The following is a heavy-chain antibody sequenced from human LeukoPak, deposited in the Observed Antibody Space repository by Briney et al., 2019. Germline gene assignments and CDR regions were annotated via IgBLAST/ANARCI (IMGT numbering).Heavy chain of an antibody. CDR1: GGSISSNSYY. CDR2: IYYTGST. V-gene: IGHV4-39*07. CDR3: ARGPNLAGLEFWDS. Sequence: SETLSLTCTVSGGSISSNSYYWGWVRQPPGKGLEWIASIYYTGSTYYNPSLKSRVTTSVDTSKKQFSMRMTSVTAADTAVYYCARGPNLAGLEFWDSWGQGTLVTVSS. D-gene: IGHD3-9*01. J-gene: IGHJ4*02.